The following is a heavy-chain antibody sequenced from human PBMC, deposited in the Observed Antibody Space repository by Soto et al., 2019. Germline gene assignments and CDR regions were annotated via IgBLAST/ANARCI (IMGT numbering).Heavy chain of an antibody. Sequence: ASVKVSCKASGYTFTDYYMHWVRQAPGQGLEWMGCINPNSGGTKYVQKFQGWVTMTRDTSINTAYMELSRLRSDDTAVYYCARDFCSGGTCNDFWGQGTLVTVSS. CDR3: ARDFCSGGTCNDF. V-gene: IGHV1-2*04. D-gene: IGHD2-15*01. CDR1: GYTFTDYY. J-gene: IGHJ4*02. CDR2: INPNSGGT.